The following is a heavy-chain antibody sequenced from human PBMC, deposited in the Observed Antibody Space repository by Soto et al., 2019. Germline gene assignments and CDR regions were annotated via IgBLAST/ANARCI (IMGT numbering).Heavy chain of an antibody. D-gene: IGHD6-6*01. Sequence: QVQLQESGPGLVKPSETLSLTCTVSGGSVSSGSYYWSWIRQPPGKGLEWIGSIYYSGSTNYNPSLKSRVTISVDTSKNQFSLKLSSVTAADTAVYYCARDRVGYSSSSSSLFYYYGMDVWGQGTTVTVSS. CDR2: IYYSGST. V-gene: IGHV4-61*01. J-gene: IGHJ6*02. CDR1: GGSVSSGSYY. CDR3: ARDRVGYSSSSSSLFYYYGMDV.